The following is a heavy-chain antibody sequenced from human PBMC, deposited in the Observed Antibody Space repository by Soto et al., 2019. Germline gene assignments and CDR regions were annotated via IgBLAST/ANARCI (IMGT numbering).Heavy chain of an antibody. J-gene: IGHJ3*02. CDR3: AKDWKSHVDTAMDDAFDI. CDR1: GFTFSSYA. D-gene: IGHD5-18*01. V-gene: IGHV3-23*01. Sequence: LRLSCAASGFTFSSYAMIWVRQAPGKGLEWVSAISGSGGSTYYADSVKGRFTISRDNSKNTLYLQMNSLRAEDTAVYYCAKDWKSHVDTAMDDAFDIWGQGTMVTVSS. CDR2: ISGSGGST.